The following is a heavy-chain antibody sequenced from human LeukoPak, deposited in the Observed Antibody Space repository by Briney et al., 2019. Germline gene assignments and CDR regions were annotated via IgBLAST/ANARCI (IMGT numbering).Heavy chain of an antibody. J-gene: IGHJ4*02. CDR2: ISGSGGST. CDR1: GFTFSSYS. Sequence: GGSLRLSCVASGFTFSSYSMSWVRQAPGKGLEWVSAISGSGGSTYYADSVKGRFTISRDNSKNTLYLQMNSLRAEDTAVYYCASFPTYYYDSSGYFLYWGQGTLVTVSS. V-gene: IGHV3-23*01. D-gene: IGHD3-22*01. CDR3: ASFPTYYYDSSGYFLY.